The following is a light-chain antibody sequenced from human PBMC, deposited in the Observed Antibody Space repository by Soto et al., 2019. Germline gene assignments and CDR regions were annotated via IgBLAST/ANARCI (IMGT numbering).Light chain of an antibody. CDR3: TQPYTTPRT. CDR2: ATS. J-gene: IGKJ1*01. Sequence: DTQMTQSPSSLSASVGDRISITCRASQTVSTYLNWYQQKPGKAPTLLISATSTLQSGVPSRFSGRGSGTEFTLTITTLQPQDFATDYCTQPYTTPRTFGQGTKVPIK. V-gene: IGKV1-39*01. CDR1: QTVSTY.